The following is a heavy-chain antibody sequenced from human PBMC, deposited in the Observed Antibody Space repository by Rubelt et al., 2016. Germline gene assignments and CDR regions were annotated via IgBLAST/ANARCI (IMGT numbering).Heavy chain of an antibody. CDR2: IIPIFGTA. CDR3: ARGGEGIREFDY. CDR1: GGTFSSYA. D-gene: IGHD1-26*01. V-gene: IGHV1-69*14. J-gene: IGHJ4*02. Sequence: QVQLVQSGAEVKKPGSSVKVSCKASGGTFSSYAISWVRQAPGQGLEWMGGIIPIFGTANYAQKFQGRVTITADKSTGKAYMELSSLRSEDTAMYYCARGGEGIREFDYWGQGTLVTVSS.